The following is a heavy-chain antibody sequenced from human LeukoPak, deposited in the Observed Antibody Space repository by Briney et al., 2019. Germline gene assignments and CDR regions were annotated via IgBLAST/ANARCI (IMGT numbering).Heavy chain of an antibody. CDR1: GFPFYAYG. J-gene: IGHJ4*02. CDR2: ISSDGTKK. Sequence: PGRSLRLSCTASGFPFYAYGMHWVRQAPGKGPEWVAAISSDGTKKDYADSVKGRFTISRDNAKNTLYLQMNSLRAEDTAVYYRASGITGTIGSDYWGQGTLVTVSS. D-gene: IGHD1-7*01. V-gene: IGHV3-30*03. CDR3: ASGITGTIGSDY.